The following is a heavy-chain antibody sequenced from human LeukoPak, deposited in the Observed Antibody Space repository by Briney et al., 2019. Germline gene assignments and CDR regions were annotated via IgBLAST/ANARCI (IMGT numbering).Heavy chain of an antibody. CDR2: IYSGGST. D-gene: IGHD3-10*01. J-gene: IGHJ4*02. CDR3: AKDSTMVRGVVDY. V-gene: IGHV3-53*01. CDR1: GFTVSSNY. Sequence: GGSLRLSCAASGFTVSSNYMSWVRQAPGKGLEWVSVIYSGGSTYYADSVKGRFTISRDNSKSTLYIQMNSLRAEDTAVYYCAKDSTMVRGVVDYWGQGTLVTVSS.